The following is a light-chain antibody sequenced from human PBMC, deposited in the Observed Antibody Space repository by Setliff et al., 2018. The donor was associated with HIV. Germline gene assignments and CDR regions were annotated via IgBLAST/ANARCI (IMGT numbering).Light chain of an antibody. V-gene: IGLV2-14*03. CDR1: NSDVGRYTY. CDR2: DVS. Sequence: QSVLTQPVSLSGSPGQSITISCTGTNSDVGRYTYVSWYRQHPGNAPDLIIYDVSNRPSGVSDRFSGSKSGNTASLTISGLQSEDEADYYCLSYTSASTWVFGGGTQRTVL. CDR3: LSYTSASTWV. J-gene: IGLJ3*02.